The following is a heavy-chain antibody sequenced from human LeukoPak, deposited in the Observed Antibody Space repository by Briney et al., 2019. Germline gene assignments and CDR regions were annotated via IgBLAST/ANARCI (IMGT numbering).Heavy chain of an antibody. CDR1: GYTFTNYD. CDR2: ISANNGST. CDR3: AREGGSGGSCYMGDY. V-gene: IGHV1-18*01. D-gene: IGHD2-15*01. Sequence: ASVKVSCKASGYTFTNYDISWVRQAPGQGLEWMGWISANNGSTNYPQKFQGRVILTTDTSTSTAYMGLESLRSDDTAGYCCAREGGSGGSCYMGDYWGQGTLVTVSS. J-gene: IGHJ4*02.